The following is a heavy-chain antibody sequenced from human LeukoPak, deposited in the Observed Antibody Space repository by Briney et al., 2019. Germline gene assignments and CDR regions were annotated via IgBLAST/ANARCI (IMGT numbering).Heavy chain of an antibody. CDR3: ARADLSGSYGGDY. V-gene: IGHV1-18*01. CDR2: ISAYNGDT. Sequence: GASVKVSCKASGYTFTSYCFIWVRQAPGQGLEWMGWISAYNGDTDYAQKLQGRVTLTTDTSTSTAYMEMRSLRSDDTAVYYCARADLSGSYGGDYWGQGTLVTVSS. J-gene: IGHJ4*02. D-gene: IGHD6-19*01. CDR1: GYTFTSYC.